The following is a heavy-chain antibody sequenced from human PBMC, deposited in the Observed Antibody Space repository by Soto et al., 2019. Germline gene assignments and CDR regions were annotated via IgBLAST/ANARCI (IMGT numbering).Heavy chain of an antibody. D-gene: IGHD3-10*01. Sequence: PLEILSLTCTVSGGSISSSSYYWGWIRQPPGKGLEWIGSIYYSGSTYYNPSLKSRVTISVDTSKNQFSLKLGSVTAADTAVYYCARTAGGSGSYYRDYYYGMDVWGQGTTVTVSS. J-gene: IGHJ6*02. CDR3: ARTAGGSGSYYRDYYYGMDV. CDR2: IYYSGST. CDR1: GGSISSSSYY. V-gene: IGHV4-39*01.